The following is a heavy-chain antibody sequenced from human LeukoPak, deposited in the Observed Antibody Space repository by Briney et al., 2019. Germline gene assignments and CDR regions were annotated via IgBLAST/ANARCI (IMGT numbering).Heavy chain of an antibody. V-gene: IGHV3-11*01. D-gene: IGHD6-19*01. CDR3: ARGRYSSAL. CDR2: ISTSGSTI. CDR1: GFTFSDYY. Sequence: PGGSLRLSCAASGFTFSDYYISWIRQAPGKGLEWISYISTSGSTIYYADSVKGRFTISGDNAKNSLYLQMSSLRAEDTAVYYCARGRYSSALWGQGTLVTVSS. J-gene: IGHJ4*02.